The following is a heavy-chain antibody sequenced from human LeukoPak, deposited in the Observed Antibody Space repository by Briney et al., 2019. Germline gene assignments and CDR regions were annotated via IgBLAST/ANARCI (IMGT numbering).Heavy chain of an antibody. D-gene: IGHD1-26*01. CDR3: FAERSRVFHF. CDR2: ITTEGGTT. CDR1: GFTFDDYT. Sequence: GGSLRLSCATSGFTFDDYTMHWVRQVPGKGLDWISLITTEGGTTYYAASVKGRFTISRDNNKNFLYLQMNTLRIEDTALYRCFAERSRVFHFWGQGTLVSVST. J-gene: IGHJ4*02. V-gene: IGHV3-43*01.